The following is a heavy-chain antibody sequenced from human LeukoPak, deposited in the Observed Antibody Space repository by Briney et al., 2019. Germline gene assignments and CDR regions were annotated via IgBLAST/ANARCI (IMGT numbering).Heavy chain of an antibody. CDR2: INPNSGGT. V-gene: IGHV1-2*02. D-gene: IGHD5-18*01. J-gene: IGHJ4*02. CDR1: GSTFTDYY. Sequence: ASVKVSCKAAGSTFTDYYMHWVRQAPGQGLEWMGWINPNSGGTNYAQKFQGRVTMTRDTSISTAYMELSRLRSDDTAVYYCARDPVDTAMVTDFDYWGQGTLVTVSS. CDR3: ARDPVDTAMVTDFDY.